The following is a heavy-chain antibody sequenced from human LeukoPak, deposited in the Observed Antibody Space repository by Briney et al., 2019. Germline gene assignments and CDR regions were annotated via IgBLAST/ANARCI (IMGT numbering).Heavy chain of an antibody. V-gene: IGHV1-46*01. Sequence: ASVTVSCKASGYTFASYYIHWVRQAPGQGLEWMGIMNPSGGTTSYAQKFQGRVTMTRDTSTSTVYMELSSLRSEDTAVYYCAKETDYYGSGRFDYWGQGTLVTVSS. CDR1: GYTFASYY. CDR3: AKETDYYGSGRFDY. CDR2: MNPSGGTT. J-gene: IGHJ4*02. D-gene: IGHD3-10*01.